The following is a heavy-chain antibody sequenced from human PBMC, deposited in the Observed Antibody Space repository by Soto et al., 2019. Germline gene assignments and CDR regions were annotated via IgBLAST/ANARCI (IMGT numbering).Heavy chain of an antibody. V-gene: IGHV3-23*01. CDR3: AKDRNYPRDQFHY. CDR1: GFTFSTYA. D-gene: IGHD1-7*01. Sequence: LRLSCAASGFTFSTYALSWVRQAPGKGLEWVSAISANGQGIYYADSVRGRFTISRDNSKNTIFLHMDSLRAEDTAVYYCAKDRNYPRDQFHYWGQGTQVTVSS. J-gene: IGHJ4*02. CDR2: ISANGQGI.